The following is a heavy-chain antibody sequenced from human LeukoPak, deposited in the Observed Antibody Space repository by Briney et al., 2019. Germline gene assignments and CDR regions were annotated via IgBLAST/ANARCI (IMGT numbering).Heavy chain of an antibody. CDR3: AREVGATTWGFGY. J-gene: IGHJ4*02. CDR1: GGSISSGDYY. CDR2: IYYSGST. D-gene: IGHD1-26*01. Sequence: SQTLSLTCTVSGGSISSGDYYWSWIRQPPGKGLEWIGYIYYSGSTYYNPSLKSRVTISVDTSKNQFSLKLSSVTAADTAVYYCAREVGATTWGFGYWGQGTLVTVSS. V-gene: IGHV4-30-4*08.